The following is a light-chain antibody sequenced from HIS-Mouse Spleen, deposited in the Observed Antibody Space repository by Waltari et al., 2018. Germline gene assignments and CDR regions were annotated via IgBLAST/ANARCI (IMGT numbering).Light chain of an antibody. J-gene: IGLJ2*01. CDR3: YSTDSSGNHRV. CDR2: EDS. V-gene: IGLV3-10*03. Sequence: SYELTQPPSVSVSPGQTARITCSGDAFPKKYAYWYQQKSGQAPVLVIYEDSKRPSGIPERFSGSSSGTMATLTISGAQVEDEDDYYCYSTDSSGNHRVFGGGTKLTVL. CDR1: AFPKKY.